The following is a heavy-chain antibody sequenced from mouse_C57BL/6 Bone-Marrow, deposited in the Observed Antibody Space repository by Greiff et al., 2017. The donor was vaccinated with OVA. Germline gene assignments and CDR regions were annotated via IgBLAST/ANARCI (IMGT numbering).Heavy chain of an antibody. V-gene: IGHV5-15*01. J-gene: IGHJ1*03. CDR3: ARRSYPSWYFDV. Sequence: EVQGVESGGGLVQPGGSLKLSCAASGFTFSDYGMAWVRQAPRKGPEWVAFISNLAYSIYSADTVTGRFTISRENDKNTLYLEMSSLRSEDTAMYYCARRSYPSWYFDVWGTGTTVTVSS. D-gene: IGHD2-12*01. CDR1: GFTFSDYG. CDR2: ISNLAYSI.